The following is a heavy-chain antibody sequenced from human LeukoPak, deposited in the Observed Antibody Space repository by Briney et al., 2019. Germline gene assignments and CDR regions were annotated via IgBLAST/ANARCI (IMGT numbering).Heavy chain of an antibody. Sequence: SETLSLTCAVYGGSFSGYYWSWIRQPPGKGLEWIGEISHSGSTNYNPSLKSRVTISVDTSKNQFSLKLSPVTAADTAVYYCARGRGSSGYYYGGHWYFDLWGRGTLVTVSS. V-gene: IGHV4-34*01. CDR3: ARGRGSSGYYYGGHWYFDL. CDR2: ISHSGST. CDR1: GGSFSGYY. D-gene: IGHD3-22*01. J-gene: IGHJ2*01.